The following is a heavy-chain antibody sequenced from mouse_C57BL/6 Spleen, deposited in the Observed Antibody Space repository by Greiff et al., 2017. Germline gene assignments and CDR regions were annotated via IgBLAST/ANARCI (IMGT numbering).Heavy chain of an antibody. CDR3: ARWGYGSSYDWYFDV. CDR2: ISYSGST. CDR1: GYSITSDY. J-gene: IGHJ1*03. D-gene: IGHD1-1*01. V-gene: IGHV3-8*01. Sequence: EVKVIESGPGLAKPSQTLSLTCSVTGYSITSDYWNWIRKFPGNKLEYMGYISYSGSTYYNPSLKSRISITRDTSKNQYYLQLNSVTTEDTATYYCARWGYGSSYDWYFDVWGTGTTVTVSS.